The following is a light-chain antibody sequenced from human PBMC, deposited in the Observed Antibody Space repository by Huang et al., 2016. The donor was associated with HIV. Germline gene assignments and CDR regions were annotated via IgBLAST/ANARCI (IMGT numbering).Light chain of an antibody. CDR3: QQRSNRTPTT. J-gene: IGKJ1*01. V-gene: IGKV3-11*01. Sequence: EIILTQSPATLSLSPGERATLSCRASQSVGRYLAWYQQKPGQAPRLRIYDAANRATGIPARFRGGGSGTDFTLTIRGLEPDDFAVYFCQQRSNRTPTTFGKGTKVE. CDR2: DAA. CDR1: QSVGRY.